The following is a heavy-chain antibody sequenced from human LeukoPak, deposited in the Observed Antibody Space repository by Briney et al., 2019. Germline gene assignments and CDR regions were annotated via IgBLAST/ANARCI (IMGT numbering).Heavy chain of an antibody. Sequence: PSETLSLTCTVSGGSISSYYWSWIRQPPGKGLEWIGYIYYTGSTSYNPSLKSRVTISIDVSKNQFSLNLSSVTAADTAVYYCARGNDFGSGSYHYWGQGTLVTVAS. CDR3: ARGNDFGSGSYHY. V-gene: IGHV4-59*01. CDR1: GGSISSYY. D-gene: IGHD3-10*01. J-gene: IGHJ4*02. CDR2: IYYTGST.